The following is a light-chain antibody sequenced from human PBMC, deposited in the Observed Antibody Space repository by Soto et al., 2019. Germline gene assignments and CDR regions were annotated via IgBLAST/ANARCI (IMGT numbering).Light chain of an antibody. CDR1: SSNIGSNY. CDR3: AAWDDSLSGVV. V-gene: IGLV1-47*01. Sequence: QSVLTQPPSAPGTPGQRVTISCSGSSSNIGSNYVYWYHHLPGTAPKLLIYRNNQRPSKVPDRFSGSKSGTSASLAISGLRSEDEADYYCAAWDDSLSGVVFGGGTKLTVL. J-gene: IGLJ2*01. CDR2: RNN.